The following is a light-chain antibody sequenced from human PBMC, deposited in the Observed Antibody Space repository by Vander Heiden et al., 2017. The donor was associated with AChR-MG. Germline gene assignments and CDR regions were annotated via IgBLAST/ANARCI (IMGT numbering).Light chain of an antibody. CDR2: EVH. Sequence: QSAPTQPPSASGPPGPSVPTRCTGTSSDTRTYDYVSWYQHHRGKAPRLIISEVHKRPSGVPDRFSGSKAGNAASLTVAGLQAEDEAHYCCSSYAGTYSFVFGGGTKLTVL. J-gene: IGLJ3*02. CDR1: SSDTRTYDY. V-gene: IGLV2-8*01. CDR3: SSYAGTYSFV.